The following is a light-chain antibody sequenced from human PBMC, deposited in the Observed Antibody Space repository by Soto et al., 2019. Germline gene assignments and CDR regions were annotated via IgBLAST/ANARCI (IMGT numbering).Light chain of an antibody. CDR1: SSDVGGYNY. Sequence: QSALTQPPSASGSPGQSVTISCTGTSSDVGGYNYVSWYQQHPGKALKLLIYEVTKRPSGVPDCFYGSKSGNTASLTVSGLQAEDEADYFCSSYAGSNNYVFGTGTKVTVL. J-gene: IGLJ1*01. CDR2: EVT. CDR3: SSYAGSNNYV. V-gene: IGLV2-8*01.